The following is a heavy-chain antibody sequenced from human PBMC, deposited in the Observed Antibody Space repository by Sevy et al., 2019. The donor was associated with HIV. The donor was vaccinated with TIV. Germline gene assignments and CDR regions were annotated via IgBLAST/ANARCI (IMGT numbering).Heavy chain of an antibody. J-gene: IGHJ4*02. CDR1: GGSISTGGYY. CDR3: ARSKSSSTTFDY. D-gene: IGHD6-6*01. V-gene: IGHV4-31*03. CDR2: IYYSGST. Sequence: SESLSLTCTVSGGSISTGGYYWSWIRQHPGKGLEWIGYIYYSGSTYYNPSLKSRVTISVDTSKNQFSLKLNSVTAADTAVYYCARSKSSSTTFDYWGQGTLVTVSS.